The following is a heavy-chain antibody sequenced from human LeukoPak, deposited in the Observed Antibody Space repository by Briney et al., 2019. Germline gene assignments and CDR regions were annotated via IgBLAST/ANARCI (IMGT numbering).Heavy chain of an antibody. V-gene: IGHV3-23*01. Sequence: PGGSLRLSCAASGFTFSNYAMNWVRQAPGKGLEWVSSISGSGGSTYSSGSVKGRVTISRDNSKNTMYMQMNSLRVEDTAVYYCAKGGQNYDFWRFDYWGQGFLVTVSS. J-gene: IGHJ4*02. CDR2: ISGSGGST. D-gene: IGHD3-3*01. CDR3: AKGGQNYDFWRFDY. CDR1: GFTFSNYA.